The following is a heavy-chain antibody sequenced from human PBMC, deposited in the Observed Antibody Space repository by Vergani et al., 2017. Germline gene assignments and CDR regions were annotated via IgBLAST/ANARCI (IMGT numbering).Heavy chain of an antibody. D-gene: IGHD2-2*01. CDR1: GYTFTSYD. CDR3: ARGGIVVVPAARPYYYYYMDV. CDR2: MNPNSGNT. Sequence: QVQLEQSGAEVKKPGASVKVSCKASGYTFTSYDINWVRQATGQGLEWMGWMNPNSGNTGYAQKFQGRVTMTRNTSISTAYMELSSLRSEDTAVYYCARGGIVVVPAARPYYYYYMDVWGKGTTVTVSS. J-gene: IGHJ6*03. V-gene: IGHV1-8*01.